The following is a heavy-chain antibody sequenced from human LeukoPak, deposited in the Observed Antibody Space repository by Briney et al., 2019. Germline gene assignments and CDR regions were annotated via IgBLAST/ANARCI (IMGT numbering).Heavy chain of an antibody. D-gene: IGHD3-10*01. J-gene: IGHJ4*02. CDR2: INPNSGGT. CDR3: AREGDPYGSGSYFFDY. CDR1: GYTFTGYY. V-gene: IGHV1-2*04. Sequence: ASVKVSCKASGYTFTGYYMHWVRQAPGQGLEWMGWINPNSGGTNYAQKFQGWVTMTRDTSISTAYMELSRLRSDDTAVYYCAREGDPYGSGSYFFDYWGQGTLVTVSS.